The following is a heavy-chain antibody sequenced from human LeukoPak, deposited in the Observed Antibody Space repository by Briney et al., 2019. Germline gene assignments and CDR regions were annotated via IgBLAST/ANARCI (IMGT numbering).Heavy chain of an antibody. J-gene: IGHJ4*02. D-gene: IGHD3-22*01. CDR3: ARLGYYDSSGYLELDY. CDR2: ISAYNGNT. V-gene: IGHV1-18*01. CDR1: GYTFTSYG. Sequence: ASVKVSCKASGYTFTSYGISWVRQAPGQGLEWMGWISAYNGNTNYAQKLQGGVTMTTDTSTSTAYMELRSLRSDDTAVYYCARLGYYDSSGYLELDYWGQGTLVTVSS.